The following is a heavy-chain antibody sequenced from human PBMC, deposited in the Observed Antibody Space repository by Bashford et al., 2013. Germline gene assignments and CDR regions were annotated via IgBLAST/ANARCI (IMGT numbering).Heavy chain of an antibody. CDR2: IDPSRGSV. J-gene: IGHJ4*02. V-gene: IGHV1-46*01. Sequence: VASVKVSCKASGYTFTSYGISWVRQAPGQGLEWMGMIDPSRGSVSYAQKFQGKITMTRDTSTTTLYMELSSLRYDDTAVYYCTRGYISGWYYFDLVGPGNPGHRLL. D-gene: IGHD6-19*01. CDR1: GYTFTSYG. CDR3: TRGYISGWYYFDL.